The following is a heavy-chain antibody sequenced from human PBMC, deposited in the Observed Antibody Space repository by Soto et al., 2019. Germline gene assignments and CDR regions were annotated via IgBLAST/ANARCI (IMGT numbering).Heavy chain of an antibody. CDR2: IYDSGST. Sequence: QLQLRESGPGLVKPSETLSLTCTVSGGSISGGVGGRYYWRWIRQPTGQGLEWIGYIYDSGSTYYNPSLKSRVTISVDTSKNQFSLRLSSVTAADTAVYYCTREVIPLTTDWYFDLWGRGTLVTVSS. J-gene: IGHJ2*01. CDR3: TREVIPLTTDWYFDL. CDR1: GGSISGGVGGRYY. D-gene: IGHD4-17*01. V-gene: IGHV4-30-4*01.